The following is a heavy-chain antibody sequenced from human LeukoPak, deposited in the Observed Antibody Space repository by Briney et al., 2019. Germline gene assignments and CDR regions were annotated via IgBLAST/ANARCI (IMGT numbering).Heavy chain of an antibody. CDR2: IKQDESKK. D-gene: IGHD2-2*01. Sequence: GGSLSLYCSASGFTISNYRMSWLRQAPGKGLEWVANIKQDESKKYYVDSVKGRFTISRDNATSSLYLQRNSLRAEDTAVYYCARALDSSSSRYQAFEEWGQGTLVTVSS. V-gene: IGHV3-7*01. J-gene: IGHJ4*02. CDR3: ARALDSSSSRYQAFEE. CDR1: GFTISNYR.